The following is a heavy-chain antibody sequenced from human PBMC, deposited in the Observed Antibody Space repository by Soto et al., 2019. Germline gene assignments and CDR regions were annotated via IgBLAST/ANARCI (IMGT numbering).Heavy chain of an antibody. CDR1: GGTFSSYA. J-gene: IGHJ6*02. D-gene: IGHD3-10*01. CDR2: IIPIFGTA. V-gene: IGHV1-69*01. CDR3: ARARRDYGSGYHYYYYGMDV. Sequence: AAVNVSCTASGGTFSSYAISWVRQAPGQGLEWMGGIIPIFGTANYAQKFQGRVTITADESTSTAYMELSSLRSEDTAVYYCARARRDYGSGYHYYYYGMDVWGQGTTVTVSS.